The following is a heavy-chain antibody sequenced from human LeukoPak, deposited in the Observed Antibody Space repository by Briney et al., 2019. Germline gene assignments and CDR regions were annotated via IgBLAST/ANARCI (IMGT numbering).Heavy chain of an antibody. CDR2: IYYSRNT. V-gene: IGHV4-39*07. CDR1: GDSISSSHYY. CDR3: ARWSSTHFFDY. J-gene: IGHJ4*02. D-gene: IGHD2-2*01. Sequence: SETLSLTCTVSGDSISSSHYYWGWLRQPRGKGREWIGSIYYSRNTHYNPALKSRVTISVDTSMNKFSLRLSSVTAADTAVYYCARWSSTHFFDYWGQGTLVTVSS.